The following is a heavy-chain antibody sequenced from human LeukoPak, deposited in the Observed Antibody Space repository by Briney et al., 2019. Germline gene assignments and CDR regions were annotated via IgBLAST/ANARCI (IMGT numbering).Heavy chain of an antibody. D-gene: IGHD3-22*01. J-gene: IGHJ3*02. CDR3: ARDLEDSSPLGAFDM. Sequence: PGGSLRLSCAASGFTFSNYGMHWVRQVPGKGLEWVAAIWFDGIRKYYADSVKGRLTISRDNSKNTLYLQMNSLRAEDTVVYYCARDLEDSSPLGAFDMWGQGTMVTVSS. CDR2: IWFDGIRK. CDR1: GFTFSNYG. V-gene: IGHV3-33*01.